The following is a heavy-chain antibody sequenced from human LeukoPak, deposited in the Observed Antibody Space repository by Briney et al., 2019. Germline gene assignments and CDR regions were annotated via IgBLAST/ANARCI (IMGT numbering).Heavy chain of an antibody. D-gene: IGHD3-9*01. V-gene: IGHV1-3*04. J-gene: IGHJ6*04. CDR1: GYTFTTYA. Sequence: ASVKVSCKASGYTFTTYALNWLRQAPGQRPEWMGWINTGNGNTLYSQKFQGRVIMTRDTSASTAYMEPSRLRSEDTAVYYCARNHDILTGSGYNYYGMDVWGKGTTVTVSS. CDR2: INTGNGNT. CDR3: ARNHDILTGSGYNYYGMDV.